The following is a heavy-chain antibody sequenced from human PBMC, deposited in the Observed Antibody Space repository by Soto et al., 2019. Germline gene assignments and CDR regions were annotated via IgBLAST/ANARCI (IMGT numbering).Heavy chain of an antibody. CDR1: GFTFSSYE. CDR3: ASEASGYNWNDNWFDP. Sequence: GGSLRLSCAASGFTFSSYEMNWVRQAPGKGLEWVSYISSSGSTIYYADSVKGRFTISRDNAKNSLYLQMNSLRGEDTAVYYWASEASGYNWNDNWFDPWGQGTLVTVSS. CDR2: ISSSGSTI. V-gene: IGHV3-48*03. J-gene: IGHJ5*02. D-gene: IGHD1-1*01.